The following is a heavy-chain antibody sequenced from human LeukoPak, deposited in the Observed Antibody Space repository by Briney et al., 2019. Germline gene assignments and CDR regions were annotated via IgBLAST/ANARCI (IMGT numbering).Heavy chain of an antibody. CDR2: IKQDGSEK. D-gene: IGHD2-15*01. J-gene: IGHJ3*02. CDR3: AGDCGGGSCYGPYDAFDI. V-gene: IGHV3-7*01. Sequence: PGGSLRLSCAASGFTFSYYWMGWVRQAPGKGLEWVANIKQDGSEKYYVDSVKGRFTISRDNAKNSLYLQMNSLRAEDTAVYYCAGDCGGGSCYGPYDAFDIWGQGTMATVSS. CDR1: GFTFSYYW.